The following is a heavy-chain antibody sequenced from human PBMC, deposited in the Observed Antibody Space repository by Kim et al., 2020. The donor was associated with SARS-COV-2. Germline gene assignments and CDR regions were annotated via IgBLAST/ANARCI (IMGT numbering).Heavy chain of an antibody. CDR1: GYSFTSYW. Sequence: GESLKISCKGSGYSFTSYWISWVRQMPGKGLEWMGRIDPSDSYTNYSPSFQGHVTISADKSISTAYLQWSSLKASDTAMYYCARAYYYDSSGYSNWFDPWGQGTLVTVSS. J-gene: IGHJ5*02. CDR2: IDPSDSYT. V-gene: IGHV5-10-1*01. D-gene: IGHD3-22*01. CDR3: ARAYYYDSSGYSNWFDP.